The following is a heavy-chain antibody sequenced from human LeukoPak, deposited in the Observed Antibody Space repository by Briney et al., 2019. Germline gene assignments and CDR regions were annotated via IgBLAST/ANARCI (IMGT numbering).Heavy chain of an antibody. Sequence: ASVKVSCKASGYTFTSYDINWVRQATGQGLEWMGWMNPNRGNTGCAQKFQGRVTMTRNTSISTAYMELSSLRSEDTAVYYCARGRRVGPPYSRERAVDYWGQGTLVTVSS. CDR1: GYTFTSYD. CDR3: ARGRRVGPPYSRERAVDY. V-gene: IGHV1-8*01. J-gene: IGHJ4*02. D-gene: IGHD6-13*01. CDR2: MNPNRGNT.